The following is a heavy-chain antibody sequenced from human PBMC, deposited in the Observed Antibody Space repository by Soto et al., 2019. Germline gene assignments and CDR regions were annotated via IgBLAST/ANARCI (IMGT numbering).Heavy chain of an antibody. J-gene: IGHJ4*02. CDR2: IYHSGST. V-gene: IGHV4-4*02. Sequence: QLQEYGPGMVKPSGTLSLTRAVSGCSISSSNLWGLVRQPPGKGLGWIGEIYHSGSTNYKPSLKSRVTISVDKSKNQFSLKLSSVTAADTAVYYCARVVDYDSTNGDYWGQGTLVTVSS. CDR1: GCSISSSNL. CDR3: ARVVDYDSTNGDY. D-gene: IGHD3-22*01.